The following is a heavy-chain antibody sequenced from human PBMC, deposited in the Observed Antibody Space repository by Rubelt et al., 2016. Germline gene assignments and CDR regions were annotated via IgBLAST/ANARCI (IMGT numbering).Heavy chain of an antibody. V-gene: IGHV4-39*07. D-gene: IGHD6-19*01. CDR2: IYYSGST. Sequence: QLQLQESGPGLVKPSETLSLTCTVSGGSISSSSYYWGWIRQPPGKGLEWIGYIYYSGSTYYNPSLKSRVTISVDTSKNQLSLVLSSGTAAETAGYYGARVRCSGWYLVGYWGQGTLVTVSS. CDR1: GGSISSSSYY. CDR3: ARVRCSGWYLVGY. J-gene: IGHJ4*02.